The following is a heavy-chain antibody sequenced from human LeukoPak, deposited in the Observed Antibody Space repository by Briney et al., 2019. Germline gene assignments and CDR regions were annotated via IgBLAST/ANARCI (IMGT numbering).Heavy chain of an antibody. CDR1: GGSISSSNW. CDR3: ASGTTVTNFAY. V-gene: IGHV4-4*02. Sequence: SGTLSLTCAVSGGSISSSNWWSWVRQPPGKGLEWIGEIYHSGSTYYNPSLKSRVTISVDTSKNQLSLKLSSVTAADTAVYYCASGTTVTNFAYWGQGTLVTVSS. D-gene: IGHD4-17*01. CDR2: IYHSGST. J-gene: IGHJ4*02.